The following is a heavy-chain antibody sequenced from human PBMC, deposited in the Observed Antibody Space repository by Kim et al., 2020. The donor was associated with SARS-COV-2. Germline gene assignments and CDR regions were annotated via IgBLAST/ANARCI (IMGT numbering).Heavy chain of an antibody. CDR1: GFTFSRFW. V-gene: IGHV3-7*03. D-gene: IGHD4-17*01. CDR2: VGPDGTEK. Sequence: GGSLRLSCAASGFTFSRFWMNWVRQAPGKGLEWVANVGPDGTEKYYVDSVEGRFTISRDNAANSLYLQMNSLRADDTAVYYCARDPHRGGDYDYWGQGT. J-gene: IGHJ4*02. CDR3: ARDPHRGGDYDY.